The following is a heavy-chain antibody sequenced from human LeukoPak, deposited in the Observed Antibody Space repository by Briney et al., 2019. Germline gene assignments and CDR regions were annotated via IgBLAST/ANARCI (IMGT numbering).Heavy chain of an antibody. CDR1: GYTFTSYD. D-gene: IGHD1-26*01. V-gene: IGHV1-8*01. Sequence: GSVKVSCKASGYTFTSYDINWVLQATGQGLEWMGWMNPNSGNTGYAQKFQGRVTMTRNTSISTAYMELSSLRSEDTAVYYCARAWREWESDAFDIWGQGTMVTVSS. J-gene: IGHJ3*02. CDR2: MNPNSGNT. CDR3: ARAWREWESDAFDI.